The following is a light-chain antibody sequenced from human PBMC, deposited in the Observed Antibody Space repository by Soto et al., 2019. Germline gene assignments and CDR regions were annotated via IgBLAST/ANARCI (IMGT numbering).Light chain of an antibody. CDR1: QSISSS. V-gene: IGKV3-15*01. CDR3: QQYYRWRT. CDR2: GAS. Sequence: EIVITQSPATLSVSPGERATLSCRASQSISSSLAWYQHKPGQAPRLLIYGASTMATGISARFSGSGSGTEFTLTISSLQSEDFAVYYCQQYYRWRTFGQGTKVEF. J-gene: IGKJ1*01.